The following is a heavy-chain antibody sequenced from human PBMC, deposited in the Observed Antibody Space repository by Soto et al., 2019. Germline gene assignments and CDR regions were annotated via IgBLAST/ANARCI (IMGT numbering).Heavy chain of an antibody. D-gene: IGHD2-2*01. CDR3: ARESVVGTSFQTYYYSYGRDV. V-gene: IGHV3-53*01. CDR2: IYSGGST. Sequence: GGSLRLPCAASGFTVSSNYMSWVRQAPGKGLAWVSVIYSGGSTYYADSVKGRFTISRDNSKNTLYLQMNSLRGEDTAVYYCARESVVGTSFQTYYYSYGRDVWGQGTTVTVSS. CDR1: GFTVSSNY. J-gene: IGHJ6*02.